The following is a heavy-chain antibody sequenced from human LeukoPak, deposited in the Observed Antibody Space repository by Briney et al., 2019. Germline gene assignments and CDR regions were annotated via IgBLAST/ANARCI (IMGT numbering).Heavy chain of an antibody. V-gene: IGHV3-30*02. CDR2: IRYDGSNK. J-gene: IGHJ5*02. D-gene: IGHD2-15*01. CDR3: ASCKLLLRSDWFDP. CDR1: GFTFSSFG. Sequence: GSLRLSCAASGFTFSSFGMHWVRQAPGKGLEWVAFIRYDGSNKYYADSVKGRFTISRDNSKNVLYLQVNSLRAEDTAVYYCASCKLLLRSDWFDPWGQGTLVTVSS.